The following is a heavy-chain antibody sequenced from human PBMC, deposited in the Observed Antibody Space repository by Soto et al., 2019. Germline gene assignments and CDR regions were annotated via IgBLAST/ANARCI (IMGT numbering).Heavy chain of an antibody. D-gene: IGHD2-15*01. V-gene: IGHV3-53*01. CDR3: ARAFGGSYDY. CDR2: IYSSGPT. Sequence: GGSLRLSCAASGFTVSSYYMNWVRLVPEKGLEWVSVIYSSGPTFYADSVRGRFTISRDNSKNTLYLQMNSLRVEDTAVYYCARAFGGSYDYWGQGTLVTVSS. CDR1: GFTVSSYY. J-gene: IGHJ4*02.